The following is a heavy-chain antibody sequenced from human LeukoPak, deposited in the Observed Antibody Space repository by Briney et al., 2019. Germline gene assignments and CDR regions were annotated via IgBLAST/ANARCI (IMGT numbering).Heavy chain of an antibody. V-gene: IGHV3-9*03. D-gene: IGHD2-2*01. Sequence: QPGGSLRLSCAASGFTFDDYAMHWVRQAPGKGLEWVSGISWNSGSIGYADSVKGRFTISRDNAKNSLYLQMNSLRAEDMALYYCAKGGYCSSTSCYLDIWGQGTMVTVSS. CDR1: GFTFDDYA. CDR3: AKGGYCSSTSCYLDI. J-gene: IGHJ3*02. CDR2: ISWNSGSI.